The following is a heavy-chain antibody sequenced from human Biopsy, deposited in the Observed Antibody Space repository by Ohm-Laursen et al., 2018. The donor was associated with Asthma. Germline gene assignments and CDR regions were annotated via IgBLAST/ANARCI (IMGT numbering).Heavy chain of an antibody. D-gene: IGHD4-17*01. CDR3: ASDFPKDYVRYNFQF. CDR2: HDHEEGGT. J-gene: IGHJ4*02. V-gene: IGHV1-24*01. CDR1: GYSLTDLS. Sequence: SVKVSCKISGYSLTDLSMHWVRQAPGRGLEWMGGHDHEEGGTVNARRFQGRVAMTEDTSTDTAYMELSSLSSDDTAVYYCASDFPKDYVRYNFQFWGQGTLVTVSS.